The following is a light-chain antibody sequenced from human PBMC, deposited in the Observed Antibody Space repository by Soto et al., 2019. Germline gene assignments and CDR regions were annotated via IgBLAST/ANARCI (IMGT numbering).Light chain of an antibody. CDR1: QSISNY. CDR3: QQTYDRAS. V-gene: IGKV1-39*01. CDR2: AAS. J-gene: IGKJ3*01. Sequence: DIQMTQSPSSLSASIGDRVTITCRASQSISNYINWFQHRPGTAPKLLIYAASSLQSGVPSRFSGSGSGTEFTLTIASLQPEDFATYYCQQTYDRASFGPGTAVGF.